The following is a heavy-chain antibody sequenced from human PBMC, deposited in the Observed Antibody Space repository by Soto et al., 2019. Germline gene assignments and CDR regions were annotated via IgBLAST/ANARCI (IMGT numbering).Heavy chain of an antibody. J-gene: IGHJ4*02. CDR2: INHSGST. Sequence: PSETLSLTCAVYGGSFSGYYWSWIRQPPGKGLEWIGEINHSGSTNYNPSLKSRVTISRDNAKNMVYLQMNSLRAEDTAVYYCARDRPGPQHYFDYWGLGNMVTVSS. D-gene: IGHD6-6*01. CDR1: GGSFSGYY. CDR3: ARDRPGPQHYFDY. V-gene: IGHV4-34*01.